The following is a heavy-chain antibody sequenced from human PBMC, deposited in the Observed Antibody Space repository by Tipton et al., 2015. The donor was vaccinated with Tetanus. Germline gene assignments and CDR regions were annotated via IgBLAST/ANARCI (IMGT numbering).Heavy chain of an antibody. V-gene: IGHV5-51*01. Sequence: RLVQSGGEVKKPGESLKISCKGSGYIFTNYWIGWVRQKPGKGLEWMGIIYPGDSDTRYSPSFQGQVTIPAKKSINTDYLQWSSLKASDTSMFYCARAHCSDGVCNFDFWGQGALVTVAS. J-gene: IGHJ4*02. CDR2: IYPGDSDT. D-gene: IGHD2-15*01. CDR1: GYIFTNYW. CDR3: ARAHCSDGVCNFDF.